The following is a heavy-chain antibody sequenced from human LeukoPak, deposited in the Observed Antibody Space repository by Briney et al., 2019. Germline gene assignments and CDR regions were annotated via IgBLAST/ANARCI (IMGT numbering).Heavy chain of an antibody. J-gene: IGHJ4*02. V-gene: IGHV3-23*01. CDR1: GFIFSSYA. Sequence: PGGSLRLSCAASGFIFSSYAMNWVRQAPGKGLEWVSAISGSGGSPYYADSVKGRFTISRDNSKNTLFLQMNSLRAEDTAVYYCAKDYTVTTTLVDYWGQGTLVTVSS. CDR3: AKDYTVTTTLVDY. D-gene: IGHD4-17*01. CDR2: ISGSGGSP.